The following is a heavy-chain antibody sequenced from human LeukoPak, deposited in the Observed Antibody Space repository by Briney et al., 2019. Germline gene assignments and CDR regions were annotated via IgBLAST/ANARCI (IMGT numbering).Heavy chain of an antibody. CDR1: GYAFTDYY. D-gene: IGHD5-12*01. J-gene: IGHJ6*02. CDR3: AREGFSGYRSAYYYNGMDV. Sequence: ASVKVFCKASGYAFTDYYIHWVRQAPGQGLEWMGRINPHSGDTAFSQKFQGRVTMTRDTSISTGFMELSRLRSDDTAVYYCAREGFSGYRSAYYYNGMDVWGQGTTVTVS. CDR2: INPHSGDT. V-gene: IGHV1-2*06.